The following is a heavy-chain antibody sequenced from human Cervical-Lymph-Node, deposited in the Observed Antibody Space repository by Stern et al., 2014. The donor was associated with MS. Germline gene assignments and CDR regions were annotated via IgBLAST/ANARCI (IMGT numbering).Heavy chain of an antibody. Sequence: EVQLVASGGGLVKPGGSLRLSCAASGFTFSSYSMNWVRQAPGKGLEWVSSISSSSSYIYYADSVKGRFTISRDNAKNSLYLQMNSLRAEDTAVYYCARDQHGDYYDSSGYYDAPIDYWGQGTLVTVSS. CDR1: GFTFSSYS. V-gene: IGHV3-21*01. D-gene: IGHD3-22*01. CDR3: ARDQHGDYYDSSGYYDAPIDY. CDR2: ISSSSSYI. J-gene: IGHJ4*02.